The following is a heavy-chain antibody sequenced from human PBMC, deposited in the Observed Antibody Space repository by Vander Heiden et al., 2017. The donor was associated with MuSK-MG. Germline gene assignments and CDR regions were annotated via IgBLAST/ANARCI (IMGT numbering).Heavy chain of an antibody. J-gene: IGHJ4*02. CDR3: TRGERNYGGTDY. V-gene: IGHV1-8*01. Sequence: QVQLVQSGAEVKKPGASVTVSCKASGYTFTSYDINWVRQATGQGLEWMGWMDPNSGKTGYAQKFQGRVTMTRTTSITTAYMELSSLTSEDTAIYYCTRGERNYGGTDYWGQGTLVTVSS. CDR2: MDPNSGKT. D-gene: IGHD4-17*01. CDR1: GYTFTSYD.